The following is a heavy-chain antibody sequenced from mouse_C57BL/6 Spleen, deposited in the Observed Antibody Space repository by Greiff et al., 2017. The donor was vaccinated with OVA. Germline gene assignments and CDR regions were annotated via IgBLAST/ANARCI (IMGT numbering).Heavy chain of an antibody. CDR3: ARSNSNYDWFAY. Sequence: VKLVESGAELVKPGASVKISCKASGYAFSSYWMNWVKQRPGKGLEWIGQIYPGDGDTNYNGKFKGKATLTADKSSSTAYMQLSSLTSEDSAVYFCARSNSNYDWFAYWGQGTLVTVSA. CDR2: IYPGDGDT. CDR1: GYAFSSYW. D-gene: IGHD2-5*01. V-gene: IGHV1-80*01. J-gene: IGHJ3*01.